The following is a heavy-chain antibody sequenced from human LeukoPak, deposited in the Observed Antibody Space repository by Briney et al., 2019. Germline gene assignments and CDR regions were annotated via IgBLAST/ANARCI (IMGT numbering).Heavy chain of an antibody. D-gene: IGHD4-17*01. CDR3: ARDQTTVSTDLDY. J-gene: IGHJ4*02. V-gene: IGHV3-33*01. Sequence: PGGSLRLSCAASGFTFSSYGMHWVRQAPGKGLEWVAVIWYDGSNKYYADSVKGRFTISRDNSKNALYLQMHSLRAEDTAVYYCARDQTTVSTDLDYWGQGTLVTVSS. CDR2: IWYDGSNK. CDR1: GFTFSSYG.